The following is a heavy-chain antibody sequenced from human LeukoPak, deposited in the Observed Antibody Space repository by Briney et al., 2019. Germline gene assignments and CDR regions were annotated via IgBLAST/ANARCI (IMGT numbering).Heavy chain of an antibody. V-gene: IGHV4-59*01. CDR2: IYYSGST. J-gene: IGHJ3*02. D-gene: IGHD2-15*01. CDR1: GGSISSYY. Sequence: SETLSLTCTVSGGSISSYYWSWIRQPPGKGLEWIGYIYYSGSTNYNPSLKSRVTIPVDTSKNQFSLKLSSVTAADTAVYYCARGRDTHDAFDIWGQGTMVTVSS. CDR3: ARGRDTHDAFDI.